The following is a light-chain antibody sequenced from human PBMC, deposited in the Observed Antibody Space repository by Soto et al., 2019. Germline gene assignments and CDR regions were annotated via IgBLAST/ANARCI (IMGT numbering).Light chain of an antibody. Sequence: QSVLTQPPSVSAAPGQKVTISCSGSSSNIGNYYVSWYQQLPGTAPKLLIYENAKRLSGIPDRFSASRSGTSATLGITGLQTGDEADYYCGTWYRSVSAGHYVFGTGTKLTVL. CDR1: SSNIGNYY. CDR2: ENA. V-gene: IGLV1-51*02. CDR3: GTWYRSVSAGHYV. J-gene: IGLJ1*01.